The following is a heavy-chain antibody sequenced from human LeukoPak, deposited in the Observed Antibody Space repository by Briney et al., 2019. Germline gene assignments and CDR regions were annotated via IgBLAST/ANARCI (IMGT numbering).Heavy chain of an antibody. CDR3: ARDPPIVATTYAVRNDY. D-gene: IGHD5-12*01. CDR2: INSDGST. J-gene: IGHJ4*02. CDR1: GFSVGSIY. V-gene: IGHV3-53*01. Sequence: GRSLTPSWSPGGFSVGSIYMGWVRQAPGGGLEWVAVINSDGSTYYADSVKGRVTISRDNSKNTLYLQMNSLRAEDTAVYYCARDPPIVATTYAVRNDYWGQGTLVTVSS.